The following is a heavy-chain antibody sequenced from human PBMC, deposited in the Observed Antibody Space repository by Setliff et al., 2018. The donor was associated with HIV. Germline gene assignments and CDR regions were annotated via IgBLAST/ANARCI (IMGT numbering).Heavy chain of an antibody. V-gene: IGHV4-34*01. CDR2: INHSGST. Sequence: PSETLSLTCAVYGGSLSGYYWSWIRQSPGKGLEWIGEINHSGSTNYKPSLKSRVTISVDTSKNQLSVRLSSVTAADTAVYWCARGVRGVRGPYYMDVWGKGTTVTVSS. CDR3: ARGVRGVRGPYYMDV. J-gene: IGHJ6*03. D-gene: IGHD3-10*01. CDR1: GGSLSGYY.